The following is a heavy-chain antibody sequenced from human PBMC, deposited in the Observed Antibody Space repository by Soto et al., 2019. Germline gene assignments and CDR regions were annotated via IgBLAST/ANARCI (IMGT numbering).Heavy chain of an antibody. D-gene: IGHD6-6*01. Sequence: QVQLVQSGAEVKKPGSSVKVSCKASGGTFSSYAISWVRQAPGQGLEWMGGIIPIFGTANYAQKFQGRVTITADESTSTAYMELSSLRSEDTAVYYCVREVAARPRAEYFQHWGQGTLVTVSS. CDR2: IIPIFGTA. CDR1: GGTFSSYA. J-gene: IGHJ1*01. CDR3: VREVAARPRAEYFQH. V-gene: IGHV1-69*01.